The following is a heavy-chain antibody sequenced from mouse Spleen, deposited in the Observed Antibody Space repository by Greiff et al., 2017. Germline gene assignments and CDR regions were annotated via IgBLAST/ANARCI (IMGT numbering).Heavy chain of an antibody. V-gene: IGHV1-59*01. CDR1: GYTFTSYW. CDR3: ARGNYDSAAY. J-gene: IGHJ3*01. CDR2: IDPSDSYT. D-gene: IGHD2-4*01. Sequence: QVQLQQSGAELVRPGTSVKLSCKASGYTFTSYWMHWVKQRPGQGLEWIGVIDPSDSYTNYNQKFKGKATLTVDTSSSTVYMQLSSLTSEDSAVYYCARGNYDSAAYWGQGTLVTVSA.